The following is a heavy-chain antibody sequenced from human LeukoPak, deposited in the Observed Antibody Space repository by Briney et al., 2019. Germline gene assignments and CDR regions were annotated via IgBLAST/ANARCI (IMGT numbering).Heavy chain of an antibody. J-gene: IGHJ4*02. CDR2: IYYTGST. V-gene: IGHV4-31*03. CDR1: GGSVSSSGHY. D-gene: IGHD6-19*01. CDR3: ASGGPYSSGWYLEF. Sequence: SSQTLSLTCTVSGGSVSSSGHYWSWVRQLPGKGLEWIGHIYYTGSTYYNPSLKSRLTISEDRSKNQFSLRLTSVTAADTALYYCASGGPYSSGWYLEFWGQGTLVTVSS.